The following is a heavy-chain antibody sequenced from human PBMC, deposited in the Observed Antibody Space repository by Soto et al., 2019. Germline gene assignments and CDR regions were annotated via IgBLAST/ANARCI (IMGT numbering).Heavy chain of an antibody. CDR1: GFVFNMYW. D-gene: IGHD3-10*01. J-gene: IGHJ4*02. CDR3: IRGPRPSSVGTGAF. CDR2: INDDGTRT. V-gene: IGHV3-74*01. Sequence: LRLSCAASGFVFNMYWMHWVRQVPGEGPEWVTRINDDGTRTDYADSAKGRFTISRDNAKDILYLQMNALRVDDTAVYYCIRGPRPSSVGTGAFWGQGTLITVSS.